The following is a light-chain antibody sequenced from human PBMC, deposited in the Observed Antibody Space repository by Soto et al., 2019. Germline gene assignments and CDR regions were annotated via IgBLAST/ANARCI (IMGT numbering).Light chain of an antibody. CDR2: EVS. V-gene: IGLV2-14*01. J-gene: IGLJ1*01. CDR1: SSDVGGYNY. CDR3: SSYTSSSLYV. Sequence: QSVLTQPASVSGSPGQSITISCTGTSSDVGGYNYVSWYQQHPGKAPKLMIYEVSNRPSGFSNRFSGSKSGNTASLTISGLQAEDEADYYCSSYTSSSLYVFGTGTKLTVL.